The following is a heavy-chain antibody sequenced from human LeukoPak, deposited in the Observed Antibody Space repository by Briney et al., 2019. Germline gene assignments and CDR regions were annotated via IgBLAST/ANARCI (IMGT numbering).Heavy chain of an antibody. CDR1: GGSISSYY. V-gene: IGHV4-59*01. D-gene: IGHD3-3*01. CDR2: IYYSGST. J-gene: IGHJ6*03. CDR3: ARVWLRFLGTGGYMDV. Sequence: SETLSLTCTVSGGSISSYYWSWIRQPPGKGLEWIGYIYYSGSTNYNPSLKSRVTISVDTSKNQFSLKLSSVTAADTAVYYCARVWLRFLGTGGYMDVWGKGTTVTVSS.